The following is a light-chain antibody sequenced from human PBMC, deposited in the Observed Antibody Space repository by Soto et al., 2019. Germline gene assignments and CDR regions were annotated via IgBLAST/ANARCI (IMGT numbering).Light chain of an antibody. V-gene: IGKV3-11*01. CDR2: DAS. CDR3: QQRTIWPLT. J-gene: IGKJ4*01. CDR1: QSVTKY. Sequence: EIVLTQSPATLSLSPGERATLSCRASQSVTKYLSWYQQKFGQAPRLLIYDASNRATGIPARFSGSGSGTDFTLTISSLEPEDCAVYYCQQRTIWPLTFGGGTKVEIK.